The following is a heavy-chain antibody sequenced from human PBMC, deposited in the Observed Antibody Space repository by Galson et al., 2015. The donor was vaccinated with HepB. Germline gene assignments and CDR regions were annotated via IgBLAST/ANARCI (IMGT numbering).Heavy chain of an antibody. D-gene: IGHD3-9*01. CDR3: ARHGGGLYYDILTGYHRSNWFDP. V-gene: IGHV5-10-1*01. CDR2: IDPSDSYT. J-gene: IGHJ5*02. CDR1: GYSFTSYW. Sequence: QSGAEVKKPGESLRISCKGSGYSFTSYWISWVRQMPGKGLEWMGRIDPSDSYTNYSPSFQGHVTISADKSISTAYLQWSSLKASDTAMYYCARHGGGLYYDILTGYHRSNWFDPWGQGTLVTVSS.